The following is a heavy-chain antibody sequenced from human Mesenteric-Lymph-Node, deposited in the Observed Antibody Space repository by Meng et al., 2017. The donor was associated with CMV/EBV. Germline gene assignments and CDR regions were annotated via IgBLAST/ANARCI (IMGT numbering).Heavy chain of an antibody. Sequence: LSLTCAASGFTFSNAWMSWVRQAPGKGLEWVGRIKSKTDGGATDYAAPVKGRFTISRDDSKNTLYLQMNSLRAEDTAVYFCAKHRPGPLDYWGQGTLVTVSS. D-gene: IGHD6-6*01. CDR2: IKSKTDGGAT. CDR3: AKHRPGPLDY. V-gene: IGHV3-15*01. J-gene: IGHJ4*02. CDR1: GFTFSNAW.